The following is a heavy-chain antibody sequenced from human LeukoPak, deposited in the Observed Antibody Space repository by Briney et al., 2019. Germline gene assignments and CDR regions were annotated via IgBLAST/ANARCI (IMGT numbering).Heavy chain of an antibody. D-gene: IGHD1-26*01. CDR1: GFTFSDYY. CDR3: ARDSRLGAMGY. Sequence: GGSLRLSCAASGFTFSDYYMSWVRQASGKGLEWVSYISSSGSTIYYADSVKGRFTISRDNAKNSLYLQMNSLRAEDTAVYYCARDSRLGAMGYWGQGTLVTVSS. J-gene: IGHJ4*02. CDR2: ISSSGSTI. V-gene: IGHV3-11*01.